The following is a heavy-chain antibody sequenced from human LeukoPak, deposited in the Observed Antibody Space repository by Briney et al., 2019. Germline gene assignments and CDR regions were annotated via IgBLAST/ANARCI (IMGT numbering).Heavy chain of an antibody. CDR2: IYYSGST. Sequence: PSETLALICTVSGGSISSSSYYWGWIRQPPGKGLEWIGSIYYSGSTYYNPSLKSRVTISVDTSKNQFSLKLSSVTAADTAVYYCAREGKGATAIRGHRGVFDYWGQGTLVTVSP. CDR3: AREGKGATAIRGHRGVFDY. D-gene: IGHD2-2*02. V-gene: IGHV4-39*02. J-gene: IGHJ4*02. CDR1: GGSISSSSYY.